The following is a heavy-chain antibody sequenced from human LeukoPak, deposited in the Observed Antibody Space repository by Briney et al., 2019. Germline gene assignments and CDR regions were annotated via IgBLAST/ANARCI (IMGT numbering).Heavy chain of an antibody. CDR1: AFCFSSST. CDR2: MKEDGSDE. D-gene: IGHD3-16*01. J-gene: IGHJ1*01. Sequence: GGSLRLSCAAHAFCFSSSTMSWVRQAAGKGLEWVAKMKEDGSDEEYVDAVKGRFTVSRDNAKNSLYLQMNSLRPEDTAVYFCVVGGAGGGYFPNWGQGSLVIVSS. CDR3: VVGGAGGGYFPN. V-gene: IGHV3-7*01.